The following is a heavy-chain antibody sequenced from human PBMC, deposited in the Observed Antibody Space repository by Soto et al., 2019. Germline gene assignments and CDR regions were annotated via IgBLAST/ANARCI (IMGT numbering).Heavy chain of an antibody. V-gene: IGHV5-10-1*01. Sequence: CKGSGYSFTSYWISWVRQMPGKGLEWMGRIDPSDSYTNYSPSFQGHVTIPADKSISTAYLQWSSLKASDTAVYYCAKDARELLLHPVYYHGMDVWGQGTTVTVSS. CDR1: GYSFTSYW. J-gene: IGHJ6*02. CDR2: IDPSDSYT. CDR3: AKDARELLLHPVYYHGMDV. D-gene: IGHD3-22*01.